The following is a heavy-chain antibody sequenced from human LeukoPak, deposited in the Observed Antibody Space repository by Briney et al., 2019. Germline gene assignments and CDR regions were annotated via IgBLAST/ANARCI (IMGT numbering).Heavy chain of an antibody. D-gene: IGHD4-17*01. CDR1: GFTFSSSW. J-gene: IGHJ4*02. CDR3: ARHPYGVLDY. CDR2: IKEDGTAK. V-gene: IGHV3-7*01. Sequence: PGGSLRLSCAASGFTFSSSWMAWVRQAPGKGLEWVGNIKEDGTAKNYVVSVKGRFTISRDNAKNSLYLQMNSLRAEDTAVYYCARHPYGVLDYWGQGTLVTVSS.